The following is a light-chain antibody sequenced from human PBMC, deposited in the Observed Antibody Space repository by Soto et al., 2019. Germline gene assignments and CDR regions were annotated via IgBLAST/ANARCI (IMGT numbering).Light chain of an antibody. Sequence: DVVMTQSPLSLPVTLGQPASISCRSSQSLVSSDGNTYLNWFQQRPGQSPRRLIYKVSNRDSGVPDRCSGSGSGTDFTLKISRVEAEDVGVYFCMQGTHWLGTFGQGTKLEIK. CDR3: MQGTHWLGT. CDR1: QSLVSSDGNTY. V-gene: IGKV2-30*01. J-gene: IGKJ2*01. CDR2: KVS.